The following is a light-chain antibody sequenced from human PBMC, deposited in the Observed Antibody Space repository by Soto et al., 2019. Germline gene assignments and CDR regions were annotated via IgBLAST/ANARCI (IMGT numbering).Light chain of an antibody. V-gene: IGKV1-9*01. J-gene: IGKJ3*01. CDR3: QHLNNYPPCT. Sequence: IQLTQSPSSLSASVGDRVSITCRASQDIKTYLAWYQQKQGKAPKLLISGTFTLQSGVPSRFNGSGSGTDFTLTISRLQPEDFATDYCQHLNNYPPCTFGPGTKVDLE. CDR1: QDIKTY. CDR2: GTF.